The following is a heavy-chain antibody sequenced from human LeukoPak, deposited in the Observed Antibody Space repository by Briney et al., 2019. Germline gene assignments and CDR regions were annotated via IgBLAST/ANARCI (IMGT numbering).Heavy chain of an antibody. Sequence: GGSLRLSCTASGFTFGDYCMTWFRQAPWKGLEWVGFIKSKAYGGTTEYAASVKGRFTVSRDGSKSIAYLQMNSLKTEDTAVYYCAKSGSYTEYYFDSWGQGTLVTVSS. V-gene: IGHV3-49*01. J-gene: IGHJ4*02. CDR2: IKSKAYGGTT. CDR3: AKSGSYTEYYFDS. CDR1: GFTFGDYC. D-gene: IGHD1-26*01.